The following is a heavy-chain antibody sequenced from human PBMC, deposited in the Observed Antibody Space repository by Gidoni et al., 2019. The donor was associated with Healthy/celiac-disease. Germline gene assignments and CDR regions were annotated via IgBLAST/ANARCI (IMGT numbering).Heavy chain of an antibody. J-gene: IGHJ3*02. V-gene: IGHV1-69*01. CDR3: ARAAGWGYYDSSGDDIDI. Sequence: QVQLVQSGAEVKKPGSSVKVSCKDSGGTFSSYAISWVRQAPGQGLEWMGGIITIFGTANYAQKFQGRVTITADESTSTAYMELSSLRSEDTAVYYCARAAGWGYYDSSGDDIDIWGQGTMVTVSS. D-gene: IGHD3-22*01. CDR2: IITIFGTA. CDR1: GGTFSSYA.